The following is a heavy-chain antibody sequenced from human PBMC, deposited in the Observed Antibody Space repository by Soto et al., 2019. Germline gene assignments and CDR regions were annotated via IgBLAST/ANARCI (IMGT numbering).Heavy chain of an antibody. V-gene: IGHV3-48*03. CDR1: GFTFSDYE. J-gene: IGHJ6*02. D-gene: IGHD2-2*01. CDR2: ISSSGGTI. CDR3: ARYCSSISCYGYGMDV. Sequence: GGSLRLSCAASGFTFSDYEMNWVRQAPGKGLEWVSYISSSGGTIYYADSVKGRFTISRDNAKSSLYLQMNSLRAEDTAIYYCARYCSSISCYGYGMDVWGQGTTVTVSS.